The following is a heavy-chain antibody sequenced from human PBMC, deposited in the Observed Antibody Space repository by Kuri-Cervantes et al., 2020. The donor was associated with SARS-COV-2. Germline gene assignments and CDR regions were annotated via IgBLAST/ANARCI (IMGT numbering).Heavy chain of an antibody. CDR1: GFTFSSYS. CDR2: IISSSSYI. Sequence: GGSLRLSFAASGFTFSSYSMNWVRQAPGKGLEWVSSIISSSSYIYYADSVKGRFTISRDNAKNSLYLQMNSLRAEDTAVYYCARAGRWLQSTPFDYWGQGTLVTVSS. V-gene: IGHV3-21*01. D-gene: IGHD5-24*01. CDR3: ARAGRWLQSTPFDY. J-gene: IGHJ4*02.